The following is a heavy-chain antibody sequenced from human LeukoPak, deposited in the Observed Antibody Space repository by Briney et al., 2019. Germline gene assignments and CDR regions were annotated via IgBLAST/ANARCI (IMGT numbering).Heavy chain of an antibody. J-gene: IGHJ4*02. CDR3: ATESGKFDY. CDR1: GLNFGESA. Sequence: GGSLRLSCVASGLNFGESAMHWVRQAPGKGLEWVSLISADGGSAFSADSVKGRFSISRDNSKNSLYLQMDSLRSEDTAMYYCATESGKFDYWGQGTLVVVSS. V-gene: IGHV3-43*02. CDR2: ISADGGSA.